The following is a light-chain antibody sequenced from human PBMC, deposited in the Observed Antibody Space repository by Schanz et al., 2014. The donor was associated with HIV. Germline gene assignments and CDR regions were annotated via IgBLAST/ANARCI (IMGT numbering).Light chain of an antibody. CDR2: AAS. CDR1: HIISSY. CDR3: QQAHSFPLT. J-gene: IGKJ4*01. Sequence: DIQMTQSPSSVSASVGDRVSITCRASHIISSYLAWYQQKPGKAPNLLIFAASTLKRGVPSRFSGTGSGTDFTLTISSLQAEDFATYYCQQAHSFPLTFGGGTKVEIK. V-gene: IGKV1-12*01.